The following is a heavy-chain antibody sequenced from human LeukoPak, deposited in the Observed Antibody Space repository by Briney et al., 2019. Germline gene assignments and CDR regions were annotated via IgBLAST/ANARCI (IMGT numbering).Heavy chain of an antibody. Sequence: GGSQRPSCAASGFTFSSYSMHWVRQATGKGLEWVAVISYDSSKKYYGDSVKRRFTISRDLSKNTMYLQMNSLRVEDTAVYYCARVSPAGGLGGQGTVVSVSS. V-gene: IGHV3-30*04. J-gene: IGHJ4*02. D-gene: IGHD4-23*01. CDR1: GFTFSSYS. CDR2: ISYDSSKK. CDR3: ARVSPAGGL.